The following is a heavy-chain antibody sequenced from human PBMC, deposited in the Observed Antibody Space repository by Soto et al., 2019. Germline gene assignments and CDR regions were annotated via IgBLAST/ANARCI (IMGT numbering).Heavy chain of an antibody. CDR3: AKAPLAGSSWNWFDP. V-gene: IGHV3-23*01. CDR1: GFTFSSYA. CDR2: ISGSGGST. Sequence: GESLKISCAASGFTFSSYAMSWVRQAPGKGLEWVSAISGSGGSTYYADSVKGRFTISRDNSKNTLYLQMNSLRAEDTAVYYCAKAPLAGSSWNWFDPWGQGTLVTVSS. D-gene: IGHD6-13*01. J-gene: IGHJ5*02.